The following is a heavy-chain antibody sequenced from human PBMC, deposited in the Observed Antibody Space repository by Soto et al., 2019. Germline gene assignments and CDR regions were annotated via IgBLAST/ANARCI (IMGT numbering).Heavy chain of an antibody. D-gene: IGHD3-16*02. V-gene: IGHV4-61*01. CDR3: ARVTFGGVIVIQTWLDY. J-gene: IGHJ4*02. Sequence: PSETLSLTCTVSGGSVSSGSYYWSWIRQPPGKGLEWIGYIYYSGSTNYNPSLKSRVTISVDTSKNQFSLKLSSVTAADTAVYYCARVTFGGVIVIQTWLDYWGQGTLVTVSS. CDR2: IYYSGST. CDR1: GGSVSSGSYY.